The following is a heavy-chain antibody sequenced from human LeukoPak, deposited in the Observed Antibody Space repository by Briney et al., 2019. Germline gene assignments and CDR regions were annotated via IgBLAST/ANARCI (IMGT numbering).Heavy chain of an antibody. Sequence: PGGSLRLSCTASGFNFYSYGMHWVRQAPGKGLEWVAVISYDGSNKYYADSVKGRFTISRDNFKNTLYLQMNSLRAEDTAVYYCAKDVSWIYLSEDAFVIWGGGTMVTVSS. J-gene: IGHJ3*02. D-gene: IGHD5-12*01. CDR3: AKDVSWIYLSEDAFVI. CDR2: ISYDGSNK. V-gene: IGHV3-30*18. CDR1: GFNFYSYG.